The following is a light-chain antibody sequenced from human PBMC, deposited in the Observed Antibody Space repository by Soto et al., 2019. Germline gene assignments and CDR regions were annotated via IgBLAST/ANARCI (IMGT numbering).Light chain of an antibody. V-gene: IGKV3-20*01. J-gene: IGKJ1*01. CDR2: GAS. CDR1: QTISSTF. Sequence: EIVLTQSPGTLSLSPGERATLSCRASQTISSTFLAWYRQRPGQAPRLLIYGASSRATGIPDRFSGSGSGTDFTLTISRLEPEDFAVYYCQQYGSSPSTFGRGTKVEIK. CDR3: QQYGSSPST.